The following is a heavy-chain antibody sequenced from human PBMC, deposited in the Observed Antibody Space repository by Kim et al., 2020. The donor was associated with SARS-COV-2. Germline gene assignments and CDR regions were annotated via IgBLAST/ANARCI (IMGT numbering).Heavy chain of an antibody. CDR3: AKEQTAPWAFDI. J-gene: IGHJ3*02. Sequence: YYADSVKGRFTISRDNSKNTLYLQMNSLRAEDTAVYYCAKEQTAPWAFDIWGQGTMVTVSS. D-gene: IGHD5-18*01. V-gene: IGHV3-23*01.